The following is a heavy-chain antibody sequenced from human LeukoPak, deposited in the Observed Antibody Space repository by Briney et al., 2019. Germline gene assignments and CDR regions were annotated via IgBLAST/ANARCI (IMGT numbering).Heavy chain of an antibody. D-gene: IGHD3-10*01. CDR3: ARDTSKDATDYYGSGIYGIDV. CDR2: ISSSSSTI. V-gene: IGHV3-48*04. Sequence: GGSLRLSCAASGFTFSSYSMNWVRQAPGKGLEWVSYISSSSSTIYYADSVKGRFTISRDNAKNSLYLQMNSLRAEDTAVYYCARDTSKDATDYYGSGIYGIDVWGQGTTVTVSS. J-gene: IGHJ6*02. CDR1: GFTFSSYS.